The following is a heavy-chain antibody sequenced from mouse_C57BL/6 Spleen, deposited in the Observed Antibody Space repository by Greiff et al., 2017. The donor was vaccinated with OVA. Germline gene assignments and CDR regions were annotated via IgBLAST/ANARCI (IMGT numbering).Heavy chain of an antibody. CDR3: ARTTTVGRYFDV. Sequence: QVQLQQPGAELVRPGSSVKLSCKASGYTFTSYWMHWVKQRPIQGLEWIGNIDPYDSETHYNQKFKDKATLTVDKSSSTAYMQRSSLTSEDAAVYYCARTTTVGRYFDVWGTGTTVTVSS. J-gene: IGHJ1*03. D-gene: IGHD1-1*01. V-gene: IGHV1-52*01. CDR2: IDPYDSET. CDR1: GYTFTSYW.